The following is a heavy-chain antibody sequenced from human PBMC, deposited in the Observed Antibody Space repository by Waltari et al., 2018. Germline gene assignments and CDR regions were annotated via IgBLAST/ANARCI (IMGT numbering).Heavy chain of an antibody. J-gene: IGHJ3*02. V-gene: IGHV4-59*01. Sequence: QVQLQESGPGLVKPSETLSLTCTVSGGSISSYYWSWIRQSPGKGLEWIGYIYYSGSTNYNPSLKGRVTISVDTAKNQCSRKLSSVTAADTAVYYCARGGYCSGGSCRNDAFDIWGQGTMVTVSS. CDR3: ARGGYCSGGSCRNDAFDI. D-gene: IGHD2-15*01. CDR1: GGSISSYY. CDR2: IYYSGST.